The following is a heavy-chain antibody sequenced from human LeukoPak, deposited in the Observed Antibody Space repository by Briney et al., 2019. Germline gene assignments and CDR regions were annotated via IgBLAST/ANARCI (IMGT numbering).Heavy chain of an antibody. J-gene: IGHJ3*02. V-gene: IGHV3-7*01. Sequence: GSLRLSCAASGFTFSSYWMSWVRQAPGKGLKWVANIKQDGSEKYYVDSVKGRFTISRDNAKNSLYLQMNSLRAEDTAVYYCARGAVLRYFDWLLDAFDIWGQGTMVTVSS. D-gene: IGHD3-9*01. CDR3: ARGAVLRYFDWLLDAFDI. CDR1: GFTFSSYW. CDR2: IKQDGSEK.